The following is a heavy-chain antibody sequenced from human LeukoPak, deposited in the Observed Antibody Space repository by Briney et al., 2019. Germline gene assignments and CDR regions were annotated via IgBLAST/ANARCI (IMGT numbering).Heavy chain of an antibody. Sequence: GGSLRLSCAASGFTLSSYSMNWVRQAPGKGLEWVSYISRSSSTIHYADSVKGRFTISRDNAKNSLYLQMNSLRAEDTAVYYCAELGITMIGGVWGKGTTVTISS. J-gene: IGHJ6*04. CDR1: GFTLSSYS. D-gene: IGHD3-10*02. V-gene: IGHV3-48*04. CDR3: AELGITMIGGV. CDR2: ISRSSSTI.